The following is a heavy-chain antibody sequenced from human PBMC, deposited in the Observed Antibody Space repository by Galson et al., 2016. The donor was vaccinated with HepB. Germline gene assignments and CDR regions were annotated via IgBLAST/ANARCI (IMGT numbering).Heavy chain of an antibody. CDR1: GFSFSSYN. J-gene: IGHJ6*02. V-gene: IGHV3-48*02. CDR2: LSSTSSTI. D-gene: IGHD1-26*01. CDR3: SRELMGSKEYYYYGMNV. Sequence: SLRLSCAASGFSFSSYNMNWVRQAPGKGLEWVSFLSSTSSTIYYADSVKGRFTISRDNAKKSPYLQMNSLRDEDTAVYYCSRELMGSKEYYYYGMNVWGQGTTVTVSS.